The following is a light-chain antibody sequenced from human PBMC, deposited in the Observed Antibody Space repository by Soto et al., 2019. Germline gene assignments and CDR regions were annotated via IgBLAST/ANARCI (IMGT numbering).Light chain of an antibody. CDR1: QSVLYSSNNKNY. CDR2: WAS. J-gene: IGKJ4*01. Sequence: DIVMTQSPDSLAVSLGERATINCKSSQSVLYSSNNKNYLAWYQRKPGQPPKLLIYWASTRESGVPDRFSGSGSGTDFTLTISSLQAEDVAFYYRQQYYTTLALTFGGGTKVEIK. V-gene: IGKV4-1*01. CDR3: QQYYTTLALT.